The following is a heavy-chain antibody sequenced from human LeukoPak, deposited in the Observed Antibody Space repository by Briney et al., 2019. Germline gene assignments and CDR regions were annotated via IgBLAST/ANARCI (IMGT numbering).Heavy chain of an antibody. CDR2: IIPIFGTA. Sequence: GSSVKVSCKASGGTFSSYAISWVRQAPGQGLEWMGGIIPIFGTANYAQKFQGRVTITTDESTSTAYLELISLRSEDTAVYYCAKNIALTGEFDSWGQGTLVTVSS. V-gene: IGHV1-69*05. J-gene: IGHJ4*02. D-gene: IGHD7-27*01. CDR1: GGTFSSYA. CDR3: AKNIALTGEFDS.